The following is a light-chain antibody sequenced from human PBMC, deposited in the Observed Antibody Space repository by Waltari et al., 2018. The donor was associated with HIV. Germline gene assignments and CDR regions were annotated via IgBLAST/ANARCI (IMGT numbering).Light chain of an antibody. V-gene: IGLV1-44*01. CDR3: AAWDDSLNGWV. Sequence: QSVLTQPPSASGTPGQRVTISCSGSSSNIGSNTVNWYQQLPGTAPKLLIYSKNQRPSGVPDRFSGSKSGTSASLAISGLQSEDEADYYCAAWDDSLNGWVFGGVTKLTVL. CDR1: SSNIGSNT. J-gene: IGLJ3*02. CDR2: SKN.